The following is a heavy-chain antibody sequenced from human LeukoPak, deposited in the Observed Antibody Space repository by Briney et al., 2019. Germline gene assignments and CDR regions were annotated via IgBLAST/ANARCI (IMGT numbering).Heavy chain of an antibody. CDR1: GYTFTSYD. CDR3: ASLSYDFWSGYSMDV. J-gene: IGHJ6*03. CDR2: MNPNSGNT. Sequence: ASVNVSCKASGYTFTSYDINWVRQATGQGLEWMGWMNPNSGNTGYAQKFQGRVTITRNTSISTAYMELSSLRSEDTAVYYCASLSYDFWSGYSMDVWGKGTTVTVSS. D-gene: IGHD3-3*01. V-gene: IGHV1-8*03.